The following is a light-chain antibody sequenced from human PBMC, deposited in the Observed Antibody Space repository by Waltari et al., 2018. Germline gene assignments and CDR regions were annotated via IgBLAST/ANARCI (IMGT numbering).Light chain of an antibody. Sequence: QLVLTQSPSASASLGASVKLTCTLSSGHSSYAIAWHQQQPEKGPRYLMKLNSDGSHSKGDGIPDRFSGSSSGAERYLTSSRLQSEDEADYYCQTWGTGTLVFGGGTKLTVL. CDR1: SGHSSYA. CDR3: QTWGTGTLV. J-gene: IGLJ3*02. CDR2: LNSDGSH. V-gene: IGLV4-69*01.